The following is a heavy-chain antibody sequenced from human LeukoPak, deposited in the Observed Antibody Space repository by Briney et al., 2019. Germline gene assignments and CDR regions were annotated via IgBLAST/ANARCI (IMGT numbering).Heavy chain of an antibody. CDR3: ARELLVPAAIHGNGMDV. CDR2: IKEDGSQK. Sequence: GGSLRLSCAASGFTSNSYWMTWVRQAPGKGLEWVANIKEDGSQKYYLDSVKGRFTMSRDNTKNLVYLQMNSLRAEDTAVYYCARELLVPAAIHGNGMDVWGQGTTVTVSS. CDR1: GFTSNSYW. V-gene: IGHV3-7*01. D-gene: IGHD2-2*02. J-gene: IGHJ6*02.